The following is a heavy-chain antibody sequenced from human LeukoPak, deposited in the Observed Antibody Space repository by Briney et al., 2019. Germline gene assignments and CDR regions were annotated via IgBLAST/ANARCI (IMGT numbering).Heavy chain of an antibody. V-gene: IGHV3-23*01. CDR3: ARDLDYRY. J-gene: IGHJ4*02. D-gene: IGHD3-16*01. CDR1: GFSFSRNA. Sequence: AGSLTLSCAVSGFSFSRNAMSWVRHPPGEGLDWVSRISGKDDSTCAADSVKRWFTIARDNPKNTLYEQMNSLRAEDTAVYYCARDLDYRYWGQGTLVTVSS. CDR2: ISGKDDST.